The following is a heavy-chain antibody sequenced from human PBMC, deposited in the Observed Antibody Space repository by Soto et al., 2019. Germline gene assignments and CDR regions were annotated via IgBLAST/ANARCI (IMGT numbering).Heavy chain of an antibody. CDR2: ISSSGSTI. CDR1: GFTFSDYY. Sequence: GGSLRLSCAASGFTFSDYYMSWIRQAPGKGLEWVSYISSSGSTIYYADSVKGRFTISRDNAKNSLYLQMNSLRAEDTAVYYCARDLARRTTPGRKNYYYYCGMDVWGQGTRVTVSS. D-gene: IGHD1-1*01. J-gene: IGHJ6*02. CDR3: ARDLARRTTPGRKNYYYYCGMDV. V-gene: IGHV3-11*01.